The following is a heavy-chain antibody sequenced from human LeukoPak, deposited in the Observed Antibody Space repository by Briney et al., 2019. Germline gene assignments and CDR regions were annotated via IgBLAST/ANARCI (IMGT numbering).Heavy chain of an antibody. V-gene: IGHV3-48*03. CDR2: ISSSGSTI. CDR3: ARWRVVPAATYFDY. D-gene: IGHD2-2*01. CDR1: GFTFSSYE. Sequence: GGSLRLSCAASGFTFSSYEMNWVRQAPGKGLEWVSYISSSGSTIYYADSVKGRFTISRDNAKNSLCLQMNSLRAEDTAVYYCARWRVVPAATYFDYWGQGTLVTVSS. J-gene: IGHJ4*02.